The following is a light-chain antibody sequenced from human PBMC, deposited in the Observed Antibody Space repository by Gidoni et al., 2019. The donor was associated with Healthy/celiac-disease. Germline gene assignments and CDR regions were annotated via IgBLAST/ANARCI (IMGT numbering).Light chain of an antibody. J-gene: IGKJ1*01. V-gene: IGKV1-39*01. CDR3: QQCYSNPQT. CDR1: QSISSY. Sequence: DIQMTQSPSSLSASVGDRVTITCRASQSISSYLNWYQQKPGKAPKLLIYAASSLQSGVPSRFSGSGSGTDFTLTISSLQPEDFATYYCQQCYSNPQTFGQGTKVEIK. CDR2: AAS.